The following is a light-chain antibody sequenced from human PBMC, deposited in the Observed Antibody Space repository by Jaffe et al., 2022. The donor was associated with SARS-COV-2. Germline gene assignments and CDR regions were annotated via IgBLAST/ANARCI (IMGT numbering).Light chain of an antibody. Sequence: SYGLAQPPSVSVSPGQTASITCSGVDLGDKYACWYQQKPGQSPVLVIYQDTVRPSGIPERFSGSNSGSTATLTISGTQPMDEADYYCQAWDSSNSIIFGGGTKLTVL. CDR3: QAWDSSNSII. V-gene: IGLV3-1*01. CDR1: DLGDKY. CDR2: QDT. J-gene: IGLJ2*01.